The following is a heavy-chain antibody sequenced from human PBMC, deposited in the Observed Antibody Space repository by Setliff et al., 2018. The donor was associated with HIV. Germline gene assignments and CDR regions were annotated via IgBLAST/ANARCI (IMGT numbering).Heavy chain of an antibody. V-gene: IGHV4-34*01. J-gene: IGHJ4*02. CDR2: ITHSGST. D-gene: IGHD1-26*01. CDR1: GGSFSGYY. Sequence: PSETLSLTCNVYGGSFSGYYWSWIRQPPGKGLEWIGEITHSGSTNYNMSLWSRVTISLDASRNQFSLELISVTAADTAVYYCAGGPGTTSIDYWAQGTLVTVSS. CDR3: AGGPGTTSIDY.